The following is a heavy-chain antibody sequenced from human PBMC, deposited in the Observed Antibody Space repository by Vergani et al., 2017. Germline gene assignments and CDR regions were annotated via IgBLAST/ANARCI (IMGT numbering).Heavy chain of an antibody. CDR2: IYYSGST. V-gene: IGHV4-59*01. J-gene: IGHJ6*02. CDR3: ARDIGVVYSSSNYYYYGMDV. CDR1: GGSISSYY. Sequence: QVQLQESGPGLVKPSETLSLPCTVSGGSISSYYWSWIRQPPGKGLEWIGDIYYSGSTNYNPSLKSRVTISVDTSKNQFSLKLSSVTAADTAVYYCARDIGVVYSSSNYYYYGMDVWGQGTTVTVSS. D-gene: IGHD3-3*01.